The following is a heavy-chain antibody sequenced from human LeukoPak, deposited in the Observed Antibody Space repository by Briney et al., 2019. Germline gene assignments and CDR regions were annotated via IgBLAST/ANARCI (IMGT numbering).Heavy chain of an antibody. J-gene: IGHJ4*02. CDR3: ARYLSRKFDY. CDR2: IYHSGST. V-gene: IGHV4-38-2*02. Sequence: KTSETLSLTCTVSGYSISSGYYWGWIRQPPGKGLEWIGFIYHSGSTYYNPSLKSRVTISVDTSKNQFSLKLSSVTAADTAVYYCARYLSRKFDYWGQGTLVTVSS. CDR1: GYSISSGYY.